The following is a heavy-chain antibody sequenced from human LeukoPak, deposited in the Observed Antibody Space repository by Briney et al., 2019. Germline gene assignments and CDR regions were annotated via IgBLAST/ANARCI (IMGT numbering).Heavy chain of an antibody. D-gene: IGHD6-19*01. V-gene: IGHV3-23*01. CDR1: GFTFSSYA. Sequence: AGGSLRLSCAASGFTFSSYAMSWVRQAPGKGLEWVSGISGSGDNTYYADSVKGRFTISRDNSKNTLYLQMNSLRAEDTAVYYCANVVTGTTYYYYYGMDVWGQGTTVTVSS. CDR3: ANVVTGTTYYYYYGMDV. CDR2: ISGSGDNT. J-gene: IGHJ6*02.